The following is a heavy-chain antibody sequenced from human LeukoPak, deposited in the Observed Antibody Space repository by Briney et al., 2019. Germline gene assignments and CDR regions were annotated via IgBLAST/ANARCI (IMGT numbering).Heavy chain of an antibody. CDR2: ISAYNGNT. V-gene: IGHV1-18*01. CDR1: GYTFTRYG. J-gene: IGHJ3*02. D-gene: IGHD4-17*01. CDR3: ASYGDYDGVVGAFDI. Sequence: SVKVSCKASGYTFTRYGISWVRQAPGQGLEWMGWISAYNGNTNYAQKLQGRVTMTTDTSTSTAYMELRSLRSDDTAVYYCASYGDYDGVVGAFDIWGQGTMVTVSS.